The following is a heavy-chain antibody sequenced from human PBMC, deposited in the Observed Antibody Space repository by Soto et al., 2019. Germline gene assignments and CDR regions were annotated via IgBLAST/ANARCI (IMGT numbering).Heavy chain of an antibody. V-gene: IGHV4-61*01. CDR2: IYYSGST. Sequence: QVQLQESGPGLVKPSETLSLTCTVSGGSVSSGSYYWSWIRQPPGKGLEWIGYIYYSGSTNYNPSLKSRVTISVDTPKNQFSLKLSSVTAADTAVYYCARDLPATGVGYYYYGMDVWGQGTTVTVSS. CDR1: GGSVSSGSYY. D-gene: IGHD2-15*01. CDR3: ARDLPATGVGYYYYGMDV. J-gene: IGHJ6*02.